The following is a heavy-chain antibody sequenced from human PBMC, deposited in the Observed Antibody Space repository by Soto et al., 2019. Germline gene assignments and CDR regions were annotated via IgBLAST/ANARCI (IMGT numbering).Heavy chain of an antibody. CDR2: TYYRSKWYN. V-gene: IGHV6-1*01. CDR3: ARDRKRSYCGGDCYDYYYYGMDV. D-gene: IGHD2-21*02. CDR1: GDSVSSNSAA. Sequence: PSQTLSPTCAISGDSVSSNSAAWNWIRQSPSRGLEWLGRTYYRSKWYNDYTVSVKSRITINPDTSKNQFSLQLNSVTPEDTAVYYCARDRKRSYCGGDCYDYYYYGMDVWGQGTTVTVSS. J-gene: IGHJ6*02.